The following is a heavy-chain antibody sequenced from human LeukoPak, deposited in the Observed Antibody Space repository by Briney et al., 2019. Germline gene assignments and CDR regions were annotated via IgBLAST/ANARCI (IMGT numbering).Heavy chain of an antibody. CDR3: AKPAQTDCGSDCFFDY. Sequence: GGSLRLSCAASGFTFSTFAMIWVRQPPGKGLEWVSSIFPSGGEIHYADSVRGRFTISRDNSKSTVALQMYSLRAEDTAVYYCAKPAQTDCGSDCFFDYWGQGTLVTVSS. V-gene: IGHV3-23*01. CDR1: GFTFSTFA. D-gene: IGHD2-21*02. CDR2: IFPSGGEI. J-gene: IGHJ4*02.